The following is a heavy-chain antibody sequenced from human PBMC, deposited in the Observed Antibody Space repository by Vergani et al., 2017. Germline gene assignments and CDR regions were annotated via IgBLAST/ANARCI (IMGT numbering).Heavy chain of an antibody. CDR3: AKERGYGVDY. V-gene: IGHV3-30*02. CDR1: GFTFSSYG. Sequence: QVQLVESGGGVVQPGGSLRLSCAASGFTFSSYGMHWVRQAPGKGLEWVAFIRYDGSNKYYADSVKGRFTISRDNSKNTLYLQMNSLRAEDTAVYYCAKERGYGVDYWGQGTLVTVSS. J-gene: IGHJ4*02. CDR2: IRYDGSNK. D-gene: IGHD5-18*01.